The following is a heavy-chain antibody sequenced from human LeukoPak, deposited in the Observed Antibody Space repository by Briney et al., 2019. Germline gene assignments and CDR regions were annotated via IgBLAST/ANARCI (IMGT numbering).Heavy chain of an antibody. CDR1: GYTFTGYY. V-gene: IGHV1-2*02. D-gene: IGHD3-9*01. CDR2: INPNSGGT. CDR3: ARVGRRYFDWLLAWNYYMDV. J-gene: IGHJ6*03. Sequence: ASVKVSCKASGYTFTGYYMHWVRQAPGLGLEWMGWINPNSGGTNYAQKFQGRVTMTRDTSISTAYMGLSRLRSDDTAVYYCARVGRRYFDWLLAWNYYMDVWGKGTTVTVSS.